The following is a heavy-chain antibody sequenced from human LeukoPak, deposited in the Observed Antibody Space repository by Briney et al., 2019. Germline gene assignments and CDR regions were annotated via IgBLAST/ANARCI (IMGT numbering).Heavy chain of an antibody. Sequence: PGGSLSPSCAASGFTFSSYEMNWVRQAPGKGLEWVPYISSSGSTLYYADSVKGRFTISRDNAKNSLYLQMNSLRAEDTAVYYCARETPYDILTGYYNYYYYYGMDVWGKGTTVTVSS. V-gene: IGHV3-48*03. J-gene: IGHJ6*04. CDR2: ISSSGSTL. CDR3: ARETPYDILTGYYNYYYYYGMDV. D-gene: IGHD3-9*01. CDR1: GFTFSSYE.